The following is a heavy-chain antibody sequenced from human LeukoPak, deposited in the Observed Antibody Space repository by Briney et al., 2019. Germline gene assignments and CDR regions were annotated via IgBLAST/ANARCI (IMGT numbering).Heavy chain of an antibody. J-gene: IGHJ4*02. Sequence: GRSLRLSCAASGFTFSSYGMHWVRQAPGKGLEWVAVISYDGSNKYYADSVKGRFTISRDNSKNTLYLQMNSLRAEDTAVYYCARMSEIAAAGIDYWGQGTLVTVSS. D-gene: IGHD6-13*01. CDR2: ISYDGSNK. V-gene: IGHV3-30*19. CDR3: ARMSEIAAAGIDY. CDR1: GFTFSSYG.